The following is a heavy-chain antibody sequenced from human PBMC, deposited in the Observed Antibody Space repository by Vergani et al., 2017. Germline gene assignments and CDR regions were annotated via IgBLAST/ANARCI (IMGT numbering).Heavy chain of an antibody. CDR3: ARHSTVEWLVKLGWIDP. V-gene: IGHV4-39*01. CDR2: IYYSGST. J-gene: IGHJ5*02. CDR1: GASIRSSNYY. D-gene: IGHD6-19*01. Sequence: QLQLQESGPGLVKPSATLSLTFSVSGASIRSSNYYWGWIRQPPGKGLEWIASIYYSGSTYYNPSLKSRVTISVDTSKNQFSLKLSSVTAADTAVYFCARHSTVEWLVKLGWIDPWGQGILVTFSS.